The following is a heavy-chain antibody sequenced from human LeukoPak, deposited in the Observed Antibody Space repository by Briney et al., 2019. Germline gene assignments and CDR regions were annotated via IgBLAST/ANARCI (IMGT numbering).Heavy chain of an antibody. CDR1: GYTFTNYG. CDR3: ARELGSGTYYGFDY. Sequence: HWASVKVSCKASGYTFTNYGISWLRQAPGKGFEWMGWINAHKGNTNYAPKFQGRVTMTTDTSTSTVYMGLRTLRSDDTAVYYCARELGSGTYYGFDYWGQGSLVTVSS. D-gene: IGHD1-26*01. CDR2: INAHKGNT. V-gene: IGHV1-18*01. J-gene: IGHJ4*02.